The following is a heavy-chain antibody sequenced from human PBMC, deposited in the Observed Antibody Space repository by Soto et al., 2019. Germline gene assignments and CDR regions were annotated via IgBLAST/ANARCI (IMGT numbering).Heavy chain of an antibody. CDR1: GGTFSSYA. CDR2: LSPIFVTA. V-gene: IGHV1-69*12. CDR3: ARVRTTSGSWYVSWFDP. Sequence: QVQLVQSGAEVKKPGSSVKVSCKASGGTFSSYAISWVRQAPGQGLEWMGGLSPIFVTANYAQKFRGRVTITADDSTRTADMELSSLRSEDTAVYYRARVRTTSGSWYVSWFDPWGQGTLVTVSS. D-gene: IGHD6-13*01. J-gene: IGHJ5*02.